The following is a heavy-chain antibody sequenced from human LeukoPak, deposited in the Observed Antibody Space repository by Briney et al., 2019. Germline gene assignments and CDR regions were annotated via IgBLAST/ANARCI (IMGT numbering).Heavy chain of an antibody. Sequence: GGSLRLSCAASGFTFSSFAMSWVRQAPGKGLEWVSVIYSGGSTYYADSVKGRFTISRDNSKNTLYLQMNSLRAEDTAVYYCARPASTRADAFDIWGQGTMVTVSS. CDR3: ARPASTRADAFDI. CDR1: GFTFSSFA. CDR2: IYSGGST. J-gene: IGHJ3*02. D-gene: IGHD6-13*01. V-gene: IGHV3-53*01.